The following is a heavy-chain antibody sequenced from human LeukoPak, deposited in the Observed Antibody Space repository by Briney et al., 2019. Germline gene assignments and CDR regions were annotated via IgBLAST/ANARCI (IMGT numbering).Heavy chain of an antibody. CDR3: ANGLPRRAFDY. CDR1: GFTFSSYA. CDR2: ITGSGGST. J-gene: IGHJ4*02. Sequence: GGSLRLSCGASGFTFSSYAMSWVRQAPGKGLEWVSGITGSGGSTYYADSVKGRFTISRDNTKNTLYLQMNSLRAEDTAVYYCANGLPRRAFDYWGQGTLVTVSS. V-gene: IGHV3-23*01.